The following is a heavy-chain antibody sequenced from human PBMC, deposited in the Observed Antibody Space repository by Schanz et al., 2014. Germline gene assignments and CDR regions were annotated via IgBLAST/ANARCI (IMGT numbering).Heavy chain of an antibody. V-gene: IGHV3-48*04. CDR2: IATSSSTR. CDR3: AKQIHYDILTVTRN. D-gene: IGHD3-9*01. CDR1: GFTFSSYG. Sequence: VQLVESGGGVVQPGRSLRLSCAASGFTFSSYGMHWVRQVPGKGLEWLSYIATSSSTRHYADSVKGRVTISRDNAKNSLYLQMNSLRAEDTAVYYCAKQIHYDILTVTRNWGQGTLVTVSS. J-gene: IGHJ4*02.